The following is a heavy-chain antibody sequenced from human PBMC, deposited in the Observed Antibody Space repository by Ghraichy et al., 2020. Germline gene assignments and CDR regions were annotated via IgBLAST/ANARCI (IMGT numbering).Heavy chain of an antibody. Sequence: SGPTLVKPTQTLTLTCTFSGFSLSTSGMCVSWIRQPPGKALEWLARIDWDDDKYYSTSLKTRLTISKDTSKNQVVLTMTTMDPVDTATYYCARIRGASRTYYYYGMDVWGQGTTVTVSS. V-gene: IGHV2-70*11. CDR2: IDWDDDK. CDR3: ARIRGASRTYYYYGMDV. J-gene: IGHJ6*02. CDR1: GFSLSTSGMC. D-gene: IGHD6-6*01.